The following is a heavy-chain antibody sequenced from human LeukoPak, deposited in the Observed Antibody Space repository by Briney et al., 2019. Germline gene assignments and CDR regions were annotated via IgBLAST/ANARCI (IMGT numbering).Heavy chain of an antibody. CDR1: GGSFSSSSYY. CDR2: IYYSGST. J-gene: IGHJ4*02. V-gene: IGHV4-39*01. CDR3: ARSLIYSGYDYYFDY. Sequence: SSETLSLTCTVSGGSFSSSSYYWGWIRQPPGKGLEWIGSIYYSGSTYYNPSLKSRVTISVDTSKNQFSLKLSSVTAADTAVYYCARSLIYSGYDYYFDYWGQGTLVTVSS. D-gene: IGHD5-12*01.